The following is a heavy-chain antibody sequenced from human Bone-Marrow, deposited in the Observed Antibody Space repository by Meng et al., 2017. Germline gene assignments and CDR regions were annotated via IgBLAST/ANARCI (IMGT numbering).Heavy chain of an antibody. CDR3: ARDGTFAAIARTFDY. CDR1: GFTVSSNY. Sequence: GESLKISCAASGFTVSSNYMSWVRQAPGKGLEWVSIIYSGGTTYYADSVKGRFTISRHNSKNTVYLQMNSLRAEDTAVYYCARDGTFAAIARTFDYWGQGTLVTVSS. J-gene: IGHJ4*02. V-gene: IGHV3-53*04. D-gene: IGHD2-2*01. CDR2: IYSGGTT.